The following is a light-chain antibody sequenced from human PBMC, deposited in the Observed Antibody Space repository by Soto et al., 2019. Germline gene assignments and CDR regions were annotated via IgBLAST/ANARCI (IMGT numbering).Light chain of an antibody. Sequence: QSVLTQPHSVSGSPGQSVAISCSGTSSDVGGYNYVSWYQQHPGKAPKLIIFDVNKRPSGVPDRFSGSKSGSTASLTISGLQAEDEADYYCCSYGGSFYVVGTGTKLIVL. CDR1: SSDVGGYNY. CDR3: CSYGGSFYV. V-gene: IGLV2-11*01. J-gene: IGLJ1*01. CDR2: DVN.